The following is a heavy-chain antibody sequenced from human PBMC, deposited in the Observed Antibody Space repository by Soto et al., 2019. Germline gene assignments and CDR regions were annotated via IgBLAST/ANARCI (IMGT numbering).Heavy chain of an antibody. CDR2: ISGSGGST. CDR3: AKERTMRNHYDILTGYDSVDY. V-gene: IGHV3-23*01. Sequence: GGSLRLSCAASGFTFSSYAMSWVRQAPGKGLEWVSAISGSGGSTYYADSVKGRFTISRDNSKNTLYLQMNSLRAEDTAVYYCAKERTMRNHYDILTGYDSVDYWGQGTLVTVSS. J-gene: IGHJ4*02. CDR1: GFTFSSYA. D-gene: IGHD3-9*01.